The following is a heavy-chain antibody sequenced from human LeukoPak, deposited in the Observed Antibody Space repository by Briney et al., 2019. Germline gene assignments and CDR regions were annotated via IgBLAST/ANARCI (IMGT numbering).Heavy chain of an antibody. CDR1: GGTFSSYA. J-gene: IGHJ4*02. D-gene: IGHD3-10*01. Sequence: SVKVSCKASGGTFSSYAISWVRQAPGQGLEWMGGIIPIFGTANYAQKFQGRVTITADESTSTAYMELSSLRSEDTAVYYCARGMVRGVMRNFDYWGQGTLVTVSS. CDR2: IIPIFGTA. CDR3: ARGMVRGVMRNFDY. V-gene: IGHV1-69*01.